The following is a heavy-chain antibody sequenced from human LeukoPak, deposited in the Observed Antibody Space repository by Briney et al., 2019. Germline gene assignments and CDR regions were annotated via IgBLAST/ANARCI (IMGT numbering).Heavy chain of an antibody. Sequence: ASVKVSCKASGYTFTGYYMHWVRQAPGQGLEWMGRINPNSGGTNYAQKFQGRVTMTRDTSISTAYMELSSLRSEDTAVYYCARDSGMAVAGTPTGTDYFDYWGQGTLVTVSS. CDR3: ARDSGMAVAGTPTGTDYFDY. CDR2: INPNSGGT. CDR1: GYTFTGYY. J-gene: IGHJ4*02. D-gene: IGHD6-19*01. V-gene: IGHV1-2*06.